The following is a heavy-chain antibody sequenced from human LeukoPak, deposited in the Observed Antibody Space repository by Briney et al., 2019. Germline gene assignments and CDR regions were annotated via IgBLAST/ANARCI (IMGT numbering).Heavy chain of an antibody. D-gene: IGHD2/OR15-2a*01. V-gene: IGHV4-38-2*02. Sequence: SETLSLTCTVSGYSISSGYYWGWIRPPPGKGLEWIGSIYHSGSTYYNPSLKSRVTISVDTSKNQFSLKLSSVTAADTAVYYCARLVSRTLGFDPWGQGTLVTVSS. CDR1: GYSISSGYY. CDR3: ARLVSRTLGFDP. J-gene: IGHJ5*02. CDR2: IYHSGST.